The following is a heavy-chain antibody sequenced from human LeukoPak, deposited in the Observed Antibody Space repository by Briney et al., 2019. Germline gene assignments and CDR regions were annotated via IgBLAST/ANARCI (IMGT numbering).Heavy chain of an antibody. CDR3: ARVYDFWSGPFGY. J-gene: IGHJ4*02. CDR2: ISYDGSNK. CDR1: GFTFTTYN. Sequence: GGSLRLSCAASGFTFTTYNMNWVRQAPGKGLEWVAVISYDGSNKYYADSVKGRFTISRDNSKNTLYLQMNSLRAEDTAVYYCARVYDFWSGPFGYWGQGTLVTVSS. V-gene: IGHV3-30-3*01. D-gene: IGHD3-3*01.